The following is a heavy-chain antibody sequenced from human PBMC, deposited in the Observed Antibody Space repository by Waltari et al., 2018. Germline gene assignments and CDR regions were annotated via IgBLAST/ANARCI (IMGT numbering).Heavy chain of an antibody. J-gene: IGHJ3*02. V-gene: IGHV7-4-1*02. Sequence: QGLEWMGWINTNTGNPTYAQGFTGRFVFSLDTSVSTAYLQISSLKAEDTAVYYCARDIILGDGYNDAFDIWGQGTMVTVSS. CDR2: INTNTGNP. D-gene: IGHD3-16*01. CDR3: ARDIILGDGYNDAFDI.